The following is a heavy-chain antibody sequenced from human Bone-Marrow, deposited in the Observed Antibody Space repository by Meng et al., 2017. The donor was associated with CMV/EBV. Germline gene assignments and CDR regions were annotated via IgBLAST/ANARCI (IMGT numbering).Heavy chain of an antibody. CDR2: INSDGSST. D-gene: IGHD3/OR15-3a*01. CDR1: GFTFSSYA. V-gene: IGHV3-74*01. Sequence: GESLKISCAASGFTFSSYAMSWVRQVPGKGLVWVSRINSDGSSTSYADSVKGRFTISRDNAKNTLFLQMNSLRAEDTAVYYCARGYGTGGHPGANWGQGTLVTVSS. CDR3: ARGYGTGGHPGAN. J-gene: IGHJ4*02.